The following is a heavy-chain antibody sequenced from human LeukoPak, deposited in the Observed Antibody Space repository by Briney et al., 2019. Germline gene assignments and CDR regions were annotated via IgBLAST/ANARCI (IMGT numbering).Heavy chain of an antibody. V-gene: IGHV3-23*01. J-gene: IGHJ4*02. CDR1: GFTFSSYA. Sequence: GGSLRLSCAASGFTFSSYAMSWVRQAPGKGLEWVSAISGGGGSTYYADSVKGRFTISRDNSKNTLYLQMNSLRAEDTALYYCAGTAMGDYVPIPNEYWGQGTLFTVSS. D-gene: IGHD4-17*01. CDR2: ISGGGGST. CDR3: AGTAMGDYVPIPNEY.